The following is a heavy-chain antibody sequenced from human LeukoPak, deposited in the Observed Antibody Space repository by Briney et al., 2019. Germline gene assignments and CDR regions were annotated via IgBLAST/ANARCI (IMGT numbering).Heavy chain of an antibody. CDR1: GGSFSGYY. CDR3: ARNTPSGYYSTLVY. D-gene: IGHD3-22*01. CDR2: INHSGST. V-gene: IGHV4-34*01. J-gene: IGHJ4*02. Sequence: SETLSRTCAVYGGSFSGYYWSWIRQPPGNGLEWIGEINHSGSTNYNPSLKSRVTISVDTAKNQFSLKLSSVTAADTAVYYCARNTPSGYYSTLVYWGQGTLVTVSS.